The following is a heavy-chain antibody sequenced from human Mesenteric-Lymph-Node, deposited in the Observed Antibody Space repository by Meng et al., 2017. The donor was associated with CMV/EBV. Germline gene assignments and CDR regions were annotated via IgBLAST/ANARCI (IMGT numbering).Heavy chain of an antibody. CDR1: GFTFSPYA. V-gene: IGHV3-21*01. J-gene: IGHJ4*02. Sequence: GDSLKISCAASGFTFSPYAVNWVRQAPGKGLEWVSSISSTSSYIYYADSVKGRFTISRDNTKNSLYLQMNSLRAEDTAVYYCARDYGDYYFDYWGQGTLVTVSS. CDR2: ISSTSSYI. D-gene: IGHD4-17*01. CDR3: ARDYGDYYFDY.